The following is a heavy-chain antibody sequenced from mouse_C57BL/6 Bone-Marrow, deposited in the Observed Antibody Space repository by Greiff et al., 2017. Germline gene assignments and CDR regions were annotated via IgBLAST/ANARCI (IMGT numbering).Heavy chain of an antibody. Sequence: VQLQQSGPELVKPGASVKISCKASGYAFSSSWMNWVKQRPGKGLEWIGRIYPGDGDTNYNGKFKGKATLTADKSSSTAYMQLSSLTSEDSAVYFCARVLITTVVATYYWGQGTTLTVSA. J-gene: IGHJ2*01. CDR3: ARVLITTVVATYY. V-gene: IGHV1-82*01. CDR2: IYPGDGDT. CDR1: GYAFSSSW. D-gene: IGHD1-1*01.